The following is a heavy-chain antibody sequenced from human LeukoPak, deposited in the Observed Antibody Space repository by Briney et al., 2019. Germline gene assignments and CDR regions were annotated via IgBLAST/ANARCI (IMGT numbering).Heavy chain of an antibody. V-gene: IGHV3-23*01. CDR3: ANWQSGSSVFFDY. CDR1: GFTFSSYT. Sequence: GGSLRLSCAASGFTFSSYTLGWVCHAPGTGLGWVSAISADGGDTYYADSVKGRFTISRNNSKNTLDLHMSSLRAEDTAIYYCANWQSGSSVFFDYWGQGTLVPVSS. D-gene: IGHD1-26*01. J-gene: IGHJ4*02. CDR2: ISADGGDT.